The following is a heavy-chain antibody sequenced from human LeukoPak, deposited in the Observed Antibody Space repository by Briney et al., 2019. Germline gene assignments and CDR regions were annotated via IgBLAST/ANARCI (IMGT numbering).Heavy chain of an antibody. CDR1: GFTFSSYS. CDR2: ISSSSSYI. Sequence: PGGSLRLSCAASGFTFSSYSMNWVRQAPGKGLEWVLSISSSSSYIYYADSVKGRFTISRDNAKNSLYLQMNSLRAEDTAVYYCSGRYFDWVGNFFDYWGQGTLVTVSS. V-gene: IGHV3-21*01. CDR3: SGRYFDWVGNFFDY. D-gene: IGHD3-9*01. J-gene: IGHJ4*02.